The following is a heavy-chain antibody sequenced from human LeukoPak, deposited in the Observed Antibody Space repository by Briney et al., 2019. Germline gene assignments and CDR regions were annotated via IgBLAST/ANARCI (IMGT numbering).Heavy chain of an antibody. V-gene: IGHV4-39*01. J-gene: IGHJ4*02. CDR3: ARLSTTYYYGSGSYPLPYFFRY. D-gene: IGHD3-10*01. CDR1: GGSISSSSSY. CDR2: IYYSGTT. Sequence: SETLSLTCTVSGGSISSSSSYWGWIRQPPGKGLEWIANIYYSGTTSYNPSLKRRVNISVDTSKNQFSLRLSSVTAADTAVYYCARLSTTYYYGSGSYPLPYFFRYWGQGTLVTVSS.